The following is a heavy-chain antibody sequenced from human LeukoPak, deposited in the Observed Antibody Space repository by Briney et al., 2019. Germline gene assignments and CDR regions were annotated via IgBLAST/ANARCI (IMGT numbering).Heavy chain of an antibody. Sequence: GGSLRLSCAASGFTFSSYWMSWVRQAPGKGLEWVANIKQDGSEKYYVDSVKGRFTISRDNAKNSLYLQMNSLRAEDTAVYYCARRKVYDYVWGSYRYYFDYWGQGTLVTVSS. CDR3: ARRKVYDYVWGSYRYYFDY. J-gene: IGHJ4*02. V-gene: IGHV3-7*01. D-gene: IGHD3-16*02. CDR1: GFTFSSYW. CDR2: IKQDGSEK.